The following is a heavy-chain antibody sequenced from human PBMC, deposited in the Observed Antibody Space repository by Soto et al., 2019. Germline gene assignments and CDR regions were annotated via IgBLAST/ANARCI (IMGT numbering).Heavy chain of an antibody. J-gene: IGHJ4*02. Sequence: PSETLSLTCAVYGGSFSGYYWSWIRQPPGKGLEWIGEINHSGSTNYNPSLKSRVTISVDTSKNQFSLKLSSVTAADTAVYYCARGGEYSSSSCFDYWGQGTLVTVSS. CDR3: ARGGEYSSSSCFDY. CDR1: GGSFSGYY. D-gene: IGHD6-6*01. CDR2: INHSGST. V-gene: IGHV4-34*01.